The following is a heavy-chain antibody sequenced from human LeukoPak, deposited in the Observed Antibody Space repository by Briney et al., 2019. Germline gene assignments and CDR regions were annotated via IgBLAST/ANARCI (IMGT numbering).Heavy chain of an antibody. J-gene: IGHJ3*02. CDR3: AGGWDWDAFDI. D-gene: IGHD3/OR15-3a*01. CDR1: GGSISSSSYY. Sequence: SETLSLTCTVSGGSISSSSYYWGWIRQPPGKGLEWIGSIYYSGSTYYNPSLKSRVTISLDTSRSQFSLKLSSVTAADTAVYYCAGGWDWDAFDIWGQGTMVTVSS. CDR2: IYYSGST. V-gene: IGHV4-39*07.